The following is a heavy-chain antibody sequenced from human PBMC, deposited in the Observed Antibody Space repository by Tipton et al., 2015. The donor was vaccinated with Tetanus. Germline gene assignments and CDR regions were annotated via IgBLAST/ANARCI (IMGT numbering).Heavy chain of an antibody. CDR2: VWYDGTRK. CDR1: GFTFSTYG. V-gene: IGHV3-33*01. Sequence: SLRLSCAASGFTFSTYGMHWVRQAPGKGLEWVALVWYDGTRKYYTESVEGRFTISRDNSKNTLYLQMDSLRVEDTATYFCGRERFVEWLGPLACRGQGTLVTVSS. J-gene: IGHJ4*02. D-gene: IGHD3-3*01. CDR3: GRERFVEWLGPLAC.